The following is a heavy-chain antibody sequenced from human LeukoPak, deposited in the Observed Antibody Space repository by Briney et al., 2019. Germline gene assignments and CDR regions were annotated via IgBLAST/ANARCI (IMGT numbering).Heavy chain of an antibody. CDR2: MNPNSGNT. D-gene: IGHD1-1*01. CDR1: GYTFTSYD. V-gene: IGHV1-8*01. CDR3: ATRVSGRYVTLNWNEEDF. J-gene: IGHJ4*02. Sequence: XVSCKASGYTFTSYDINWVRQATGQGLEWMGWMNPNSGNTGYAQKFQGRVTMTRNTSISTAYMELSSLRSEDTAVYYCATRVSGRYVTLNWNEEDFWGQGTLVTVSS.